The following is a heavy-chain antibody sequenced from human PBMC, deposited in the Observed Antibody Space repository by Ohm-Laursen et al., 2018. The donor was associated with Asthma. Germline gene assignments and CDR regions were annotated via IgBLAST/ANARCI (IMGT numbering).Heavy chain of an antibody. D-gene: IGHD3-3*02. CDR1: GFTFSNAW. CDR2: IKSKTDGGTT. J-gene: IGHJ5*02. Sequence: SLRLSCAASGFTFSNAWMSWVRQAPGKGLEWVGRIKSKTDGGTTDYAAPVKGRFTISRDDSKNTLYLQMNSLKTEDTAVYYCTTDPSRIFGVVPSPYRPYNWFDPWGQGTLVTVSS. CDR3: TTDPSRIFGVVPSPYRPYNWFDP. V-gene: IGHV3-15*01.